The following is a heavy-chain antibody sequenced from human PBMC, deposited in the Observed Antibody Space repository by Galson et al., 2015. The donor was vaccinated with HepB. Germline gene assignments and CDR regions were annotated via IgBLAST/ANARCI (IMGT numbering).Heavy chain of an antibody. Sequence: QSGAEVKKPGESLKISCQASGYNFNNSWIGWVRQMPGKGLEWMGILYPGDSDTRYRPSFQGQVTISADKSISTAFLHWSSLRASATAIYFCARRYTDSWYDYVDYWGQGTLVTVSS. CDR3: ARRYTDSWYDYVDY. D-gene: IGHD6-13*01. CDR2: LYPGDSDT. J-gene: IGHJ4*02. CDR1: GYNFNNSW. V-gene: IGHV5-51*03.